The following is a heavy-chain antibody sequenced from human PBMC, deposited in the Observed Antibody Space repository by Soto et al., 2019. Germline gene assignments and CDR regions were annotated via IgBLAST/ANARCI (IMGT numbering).Heavy chain of an antibody. CDR1: GGSISSGGYY. CDR3: PRAERGATTLDY. V-gene: IGHV4-31*03. CDR2: IYYSGST. Sequence: QVQPQESGPGLVKPSQTLSLTCTVSGGSISSGGYYWSWIRQHPEKGLEWIGYIYYSGSTYYNPSLKGRVTIAVDTSKNQFFLKLSSVTAADTAVYYCPRAERGATTLDYWGQGTLVTVSS. J-gene: IGHJ4*02. D-gene: IGHD1-26*01.